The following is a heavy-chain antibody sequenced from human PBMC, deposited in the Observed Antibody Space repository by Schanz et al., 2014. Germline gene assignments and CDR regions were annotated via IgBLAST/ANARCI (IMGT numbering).Heavy chain of an antibody. Sequence: QVQLVESGGGVVQPGRSVRLSCAASGFTFSRYAMHWVRQAPGKGLEWVAVISNDGSDEHYADSVKGRFTISRDNSKNTLYLHMNSLRGEDTAVYYCAKVRLGSGTYVSYYYYYGMDVWGQGTTVTVSS. CDR1: GFTFSRYA. CDR3: AKVRLGSGTYVSYYYYYGMDV. J-gene: IGHJ6*02. V-gene: IGHV3-30*04. D-gene: IGHD3-10*01. CDR2: ISNDGSDE.